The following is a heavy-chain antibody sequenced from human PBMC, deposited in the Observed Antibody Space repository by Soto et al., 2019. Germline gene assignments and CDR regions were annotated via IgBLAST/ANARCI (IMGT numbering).Heavy chain of an antibody. D-gene: IGHD3-22*01. Sequence: QLQLQESGSGLVKPSQPLSLTCAVPGGSISSGGYSWNWIRQAPGKGLEWIGYIDHSGSTYYNPSLKSRVTLSVDRSKNQFSLKLSSVTAADTAVYYCARASGYYHYYCGRDVWGQGITVTVSS. V-gene: IGHV4-30-2*01. CDR2: IDHSGST. CDR3: ARASGYYHYYCGRDV. J-gene: IGHJ6*02. CDR1: GGSISSGGYS.